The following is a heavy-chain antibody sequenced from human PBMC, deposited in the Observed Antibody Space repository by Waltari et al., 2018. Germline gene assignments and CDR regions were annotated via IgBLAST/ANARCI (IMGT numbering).Heavy chain of an antibody. J-gene: IGHJ6*03. CDR2: IKQEGSEK. CDR3: ARQILLWFGELSPFMDV. Sequence: EVQLVESGGGLVQPGGSLRLSCAASGFTFSSYWMSWVRQAPGKGLEGGANIKQEGSEKYYVDTVKGRFTISRDNAKNSLYLQMNSLRAEDTAVYYCARQILLWFGELSPFMDVWGKGTTVTVSS. V-gene: IGHV3-7*01. CDR1: GFTFSSYW. D-gene: IGHD3-10*01.